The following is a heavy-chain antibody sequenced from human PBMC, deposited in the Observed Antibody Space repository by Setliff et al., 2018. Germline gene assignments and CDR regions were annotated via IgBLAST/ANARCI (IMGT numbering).Heavy chain of an antibody. Sequence: ASVKVSCKASGYTFTDDYMYWVKQAPGKGLEWMGRIDPEDGKTVYAEKFQGRVTISIDKSKNQFSLSLTSVTAADTAVYYCARTGTYRYFDYWGRGTLVTVSS. D-gene: IGHD1-1*01. CDR3: ARTGTYRYFDY. J-gene: IGHJ4*02. CDR1: GYTFTDDY. CDR2: IDPEDGKT. V-gene: IGHV1-69-2*01.